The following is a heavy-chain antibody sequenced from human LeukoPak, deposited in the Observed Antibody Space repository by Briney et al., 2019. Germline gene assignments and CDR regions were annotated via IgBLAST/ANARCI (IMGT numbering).Heavy chain of an antibody. CDR1: GGSISSGDYY. CDR2: IYYSGST. V-gene: IGHV4-30-4*08. J-gene: IGHJ6*03. CDR3: ARELRYCSGGSCDDYYYYYYRDV. Sequence: SETLSLTCTVSGGSISSGDYYWSWLRQPPGKGLEWIGYIYYSGSTYYNPSLKSRVTISVDTSKNQFSLKLSSVTAADTAVYYCARELRYCSGGSCDDYYYYYYRDVWGKGTTVTVSS. D-gene: IGHD2-15*01.